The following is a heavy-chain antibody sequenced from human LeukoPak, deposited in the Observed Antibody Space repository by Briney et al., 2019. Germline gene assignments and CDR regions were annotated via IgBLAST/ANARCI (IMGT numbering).Heavy chain of an antibody. D-gene: IGHD6-6*01. CDR2: INTNTGNP. J-gene: IGHJ6*03. V-gene: IGHV7-4-1*02. CDR3: ARDRSSSSASGKYMDV. CDR1: GYTFTSYA. Sequence: ASVKVSCKASGYTFTSYAMNWVRQAPGQGLEWMGWINTNTGNPTYAQGFTGRFVFSLDTSVSTAYLQISSLKAEDTAVYYCARDRSSSSASGKYMDVWGKGTTVNVSS.